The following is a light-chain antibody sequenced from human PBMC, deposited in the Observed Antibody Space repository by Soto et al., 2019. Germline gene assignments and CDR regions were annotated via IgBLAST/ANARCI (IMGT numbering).Light chain of an antibody. Sequence: QPVLTQSSSASASLGSSVKLTCTLSSGHSSNIIAWHQQQPGKAPWYLMKLEGSGSYNKGSGVPDRFSGSSSGADRYLTISNLQSEDESDYYCETWDSNTRVFGGGTKVTVL. V-gene: IGLV4-60*03. CDR3: ETWDSNTRV. J-gene: IGLJ3*02. CDR2: LEGSGSY. CDR1: SGHSSNI.